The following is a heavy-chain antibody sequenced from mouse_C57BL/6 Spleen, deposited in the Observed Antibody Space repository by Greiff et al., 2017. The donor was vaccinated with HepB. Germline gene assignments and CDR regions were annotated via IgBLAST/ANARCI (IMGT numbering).Heavy chain of an antibody. V-gene: IGHV1-61*01. D-gene: IGHD2-5*01. Sequence: QVQLQQPGAELVRPGSSVKLSCKASGYTFTSYWMDWVKQRPGQGLEWIGNIYPSDSETHYNQKFKDKATLTVDKSSSTAYMQLSSPTSEDSAVYYCARGTGYSNYLYYFDYWGQGTTLTVSS. CDR2: IYPSDSET. J-gene: IGHJ2*01. CDR1: GYTFTSYW. CDR3: ARGTGYSNYLYYFDY.